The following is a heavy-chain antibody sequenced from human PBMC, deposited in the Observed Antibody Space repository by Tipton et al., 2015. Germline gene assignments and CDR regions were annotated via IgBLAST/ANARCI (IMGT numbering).Heavy chain of an antibody. CDR2: INHTGST. J-gene: IGHJ4*02. CDR1: DESFSGYY. D-gene: IGHD3-22*01. Sequence: TLSLTCAVHDESFSGYYWSWIRQPPGKGLEWIGEINHTGSTKYTPSLKSRVFISVDTSKKQFSLRLSSMTAADTAVYYCARTSYDSSGYFGGEDYWGQGTLVTVSS. CDR3: ARTSYDSSGYFGGEDY. V-gene: IGHV4-34*01.